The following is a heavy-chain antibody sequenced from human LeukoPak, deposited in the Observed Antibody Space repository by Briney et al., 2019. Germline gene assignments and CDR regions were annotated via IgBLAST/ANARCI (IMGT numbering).Heavy chain of an antibody. D-gene: IGHD2-15*01. Sequence: SETLSLTCAVYGGSFSGYYWSWIRQPPAKGLEWIGEINHSGSTNYNPSLKSRVTISVDTSKNQFSLKLSSVTAADTAVYYCARQTRLCRVGYCRGAPPDYWGQGTLVTVSS. CDR1: GGSFSGYY. V-gene: IGHV4-34*01. J-gene: IGHJ4*02. CDR3: ARQTRLCRVGYCRGAPPDY. CDR2: INHSGST.